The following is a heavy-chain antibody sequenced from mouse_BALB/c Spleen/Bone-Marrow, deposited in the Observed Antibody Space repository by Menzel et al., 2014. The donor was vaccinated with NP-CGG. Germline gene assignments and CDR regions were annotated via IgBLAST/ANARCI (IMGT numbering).Heavy chain of an antibody. CDR1: GFNIKDTY. J-gene: IGHJ3*01. CDR2: IDPANGNT. V-gene: IGHV14-3*02. D-gene: IGHD1-1*01. CDR3: GMYYYGNSLFAY. Sequence: EVKLMESGAELVKPGASVKLSCTASGFNIKDTYMHWVKQRPEQGLEWIGRIDPANGNTKYDPKFQGKATIAADTSSNTAYLQLSSLTSEDTAVYCCGMYYYGNSLFAYWGRGTLVTVSA.